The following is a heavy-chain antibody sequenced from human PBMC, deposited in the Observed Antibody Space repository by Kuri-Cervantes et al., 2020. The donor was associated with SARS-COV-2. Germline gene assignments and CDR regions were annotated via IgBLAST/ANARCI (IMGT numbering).Heavy chain of an antibody. Sequence: GESLKISCAFSEFTFTSYAMHWVRQAPGKVLGWVALISYNGSNKFYADSVKSRFTISRDNSKNTLYLQMNRLRAEETAVYYCAKDQHVIVVVFAAIDYWGQGTLVTVSS. CDR3: AKDQHVIVVVFAAIDY. CDR2: ISYNGSNK. D-gene: IGHD2-15*01. V-gene: IGHV3-30*18. J-gene: IGHJ4*02. CDR1: EFTFTSYA.